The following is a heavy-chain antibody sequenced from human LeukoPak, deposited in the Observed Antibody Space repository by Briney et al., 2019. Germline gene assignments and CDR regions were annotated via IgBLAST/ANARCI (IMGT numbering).Heavy chain of an antibody. CDR3: ARDLGYGGNAPSYYYGMDV. CDR1: GFTFSSYA. J-gene: IGHJ6*02. D-gene: IGHD4-23*01. V-gene: IGHV3-23*01. CDR2: ISGSGGST. Sequence: GGSLRLSCAASGFTFSSYAMSWVRQAPGRGLEWVSAISGSGGSTYYADSVKGRFTISRDNSKNTLYLQMNSLRAEDTAVYYCARDLGYGGNAPSYYYGMDVWGQGTTVTVSS.